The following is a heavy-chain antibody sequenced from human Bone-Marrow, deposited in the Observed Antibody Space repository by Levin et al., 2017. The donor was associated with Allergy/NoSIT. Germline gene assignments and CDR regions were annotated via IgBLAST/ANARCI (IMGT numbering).Heavy chain of an antibody. CDR2: IDPRGDST. CDR1: GYTFRKYS. J-gene: IGHJ3*01. CDR3: ARDNNGWSSDV. D-gene: IGHD6-19*01. Sequence: PEASVKVSCKPYGYTFRKYSIHWVRQAPGQGLEWMGIIDPRGDSTRDAQKFQGRVTVAWDTSTSIVTMELRSLRSEDTAMYYCARDNNGWSSDVWGQGTMVTVSS. V-gene: IGHV1-46*01.